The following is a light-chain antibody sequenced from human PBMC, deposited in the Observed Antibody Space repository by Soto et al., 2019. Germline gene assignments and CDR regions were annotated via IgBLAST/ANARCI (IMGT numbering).Light chain of an antibody. CDR1: QGISSY. CDR2: AAS. Sequence: DIQLTQSPSFLSASVGDRVTITCRASQGISSYLAWYQQKPGKGPKLLIYAASTLQSGVPSRFSGSRCRTEFALAISGVEPGDCGSYGCEQLSRYPVLTFGGGTKVEIK. J-gene: IGKJ4*01. V-gene: IGKV1-9*01. CDR3: EQLSRYPVLT.